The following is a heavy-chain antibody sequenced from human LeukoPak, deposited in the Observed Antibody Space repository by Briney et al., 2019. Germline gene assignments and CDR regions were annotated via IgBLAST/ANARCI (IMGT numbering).Heavy chain of an antibody. V-gene: IGHV4-39*01. Sequence: SETLSLTCTVSGDSISSSSYYWGWIRQPPGKGLEWIGSVSYSGSTYYNPPPESRVTIFVDTSKNQFSLEVTSVTAADTAMYYCARISGYTYGKIDHWGQGILVTVSS. CDR1: GDSISSSSYY. CDR2: VSYSGST. D-gene: IGHD5-18*01. CDR3: ARISGYTYGKIDH. J-gene: IGHJ4*02.